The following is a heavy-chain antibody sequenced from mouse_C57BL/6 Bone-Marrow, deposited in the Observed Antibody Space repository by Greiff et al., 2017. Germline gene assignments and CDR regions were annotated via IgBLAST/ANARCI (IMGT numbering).Heavy chain of an antibody. CDR1: GYAFSSSW. CDR2: IYPGDGDT. J-gene: IGHJ1*03. Sequence: QVQLKESGPELVKPGASVKISCKASGYAFSSSWMNWVKQRPGKGLEWIGRIYPGDGDTNYNGKFKGKATLTADKSSSTAYMQLSSLTSEDSAVYFCASYGSRGFDVCGTGTTVTVSS. CDR3: ASYGSRGFDV. D-gene: IGHD1-1*01. V-gene: IGHV1-82*01.